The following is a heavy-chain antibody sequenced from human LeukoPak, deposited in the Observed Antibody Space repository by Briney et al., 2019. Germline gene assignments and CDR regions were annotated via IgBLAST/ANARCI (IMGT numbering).Heavy chain of an antibody. CDR3: ARDGTAGSYYSQYYYYYYGMDV. D-gene: IGHD3-10*01. J-gene: IGHJ6*02. Sequence: PGGSLRLSCAASGFTVSSNYISWVRQAPGKGLEWVSVIYSGGSTYYADSVKGRFTISRDNSKNTLYLQMNSLRAEDTAVYYCARDGTAGSYYSQYYYYYYGMDVWGQGTTVTVSS. CDR2: IYSGGST. CDR1: GFTVSSNY. V-gene: IGHV3-66*01.